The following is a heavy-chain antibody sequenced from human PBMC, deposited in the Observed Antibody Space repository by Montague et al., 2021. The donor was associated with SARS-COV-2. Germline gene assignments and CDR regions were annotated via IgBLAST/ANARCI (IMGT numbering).Heavy chain of an antibody. CDR1: GFTFDDYG. J-gene: IGHJ3*02. CDR3: ARTYSGSYFGAFDI. D-gene: IGHD1-26*01. Sequence: SLRLSCAASGFTFDDYGMSWVRQAPGKGLEWVAVISYDGSNKYYADSVKGRFTISRDNSKNTLYLQMNSLRAEDTAVYYCARTYSGSYFGAFDIWGQGTMVTVSS. V-gene: IGHV3-30*03. CDR2: ISYDGSNK.